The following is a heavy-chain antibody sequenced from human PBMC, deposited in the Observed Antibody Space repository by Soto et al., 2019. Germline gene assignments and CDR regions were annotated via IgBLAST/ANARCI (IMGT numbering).Heavy chain of an antibody. D-gene: IGHD6-13*01. V-gene: IGHV4-59*01. J-gene: IGHJ4*02. CDR1: GGSISSYY. CDR2: IYYSGST. Sequence: SETLSLTCTVSGGSISSYYWSWTRQPPGKGLEWIGYIYYSGSTNHNPSLKSRVTISVDTSKNQFSLKLRSVTAADTAVYYCARGLYSSSWYRADDWGQGILVTVSS. CDR3: ARGLYSSSWYRADD.